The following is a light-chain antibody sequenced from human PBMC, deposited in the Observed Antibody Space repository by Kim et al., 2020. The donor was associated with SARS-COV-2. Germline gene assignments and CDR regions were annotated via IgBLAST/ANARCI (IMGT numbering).Light chain of an antibody. Sequence: QSALTQPAPVSGSHGQSITNSCTGTRSDIGDYNYVSWYQQHPGKDPELMICDVSRRHSGISNRFSGSKSGNTASLTISGLQADDEADYNCGSYTSPSTSLFGGGTQLTVL. CDR2: DVS. CDR3: GSYTSPSTSL. CDR1: RSDIGDYNY. V-gene: IGLV2-14*03. J-gene: IGLJ3*02.